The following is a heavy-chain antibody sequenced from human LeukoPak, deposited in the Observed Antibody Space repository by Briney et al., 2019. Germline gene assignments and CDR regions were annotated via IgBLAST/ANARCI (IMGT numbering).Heavy chain of an antibody. D-gene: IGHD5-12*01. CDR3: ARGRASGYDFADFDY. J-gene: IGHJ4*02. CDR1: GYTFTGYY. Sequence: GASVKVSCKASGYTFTGYYMHWGRQAPGQGLEWMGWINPNSGGTNYAQKFQGRVTMTRDTSISTAYMELSRLRSDDTAVYYCARGRASGYDFADFDYWGQGTLVTVSS. V-gene: IGHV1-2*02. CDR2: INPNSGGT.